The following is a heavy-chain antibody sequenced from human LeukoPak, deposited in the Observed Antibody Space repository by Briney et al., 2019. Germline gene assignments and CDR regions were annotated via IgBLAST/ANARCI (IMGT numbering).Heavy chain of an antibody. CDR3: AREGFYCSGGSCYNWFDP. CDR1: GGTFSSYA. J-gene: IGHJ5*02. CDR2: IIPIFGTA. V-gene: IGHV1-69*13. D-gene: IGHD2-15*01. Sequence: SVKVSCKASGGTFSSYAISWVRQAPGQGLEWMGGIIPIFGTANYAQKFQGRVTITADESTSTAYMELSSLRSEDTAVYYCAREGFYCSGGSCYNWFDPWGQGTLVTVSS.